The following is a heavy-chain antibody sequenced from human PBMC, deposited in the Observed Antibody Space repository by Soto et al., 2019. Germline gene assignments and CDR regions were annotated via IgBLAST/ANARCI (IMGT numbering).Heavy chain of an antibody. D-gene: IGHD3-3*01. J-gene: IGHJ6*03. CDR1: GYTFASYA. CDR3: ARFRVYDFWSVYSNDYYYYYMDV. V-gene: IGHV1-3*01. Sequence: ASVKVSCKASGYTFASYAMHWVRQAPGQRLEWMGWINAGNGNTKYSQKFQGRVTITRDTSASTAYMELSSLRSEDTAVYYCARFRVYDFWSVYSNDYYYYYMDVWGKGTTVTVPS. CDR2: INAGNGNT.